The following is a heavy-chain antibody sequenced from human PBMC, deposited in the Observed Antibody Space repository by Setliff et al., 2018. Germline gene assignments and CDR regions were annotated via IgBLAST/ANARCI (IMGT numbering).Heavy chain of an antibody. V-gene: IGHV3-74*01. CDR2: INSDGSNM. J-gene: IGHJ5*02. Sequence: PGGSLRLSCAASGFTFSMYWMHWVRQAPGKGLVWVSRINSDGSNMIYVDSVKGRFTISRDNAKESLYLQMNSLRAEDTAVYYCGRGGWFANWGQGTLVTVSS. CDR1: GFTFSMYW. CDR3: GRGGWFAN.